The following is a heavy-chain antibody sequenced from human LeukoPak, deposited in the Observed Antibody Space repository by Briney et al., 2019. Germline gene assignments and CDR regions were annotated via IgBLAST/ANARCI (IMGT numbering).Heavy chain of an antibody. V-gene: IGHV1-18*01. D-gene: IGHD6-19*01. J-gene: IGHJ5*02. CDR2: ISAYNGNT. CDR1: GYTFTSYG. CDR3: ARDRRTVAGRELANWFDP. Sequence: ASVKVPCKASGYTFTSYGISWVRQAPGQGLEWMGWISAYNGNTNYAQKLQGRVTMTTDTSTGTAYMELRSLRSDDTAVYYCARDRRTVAGRELANWFDPWGQGTLVTVSS.